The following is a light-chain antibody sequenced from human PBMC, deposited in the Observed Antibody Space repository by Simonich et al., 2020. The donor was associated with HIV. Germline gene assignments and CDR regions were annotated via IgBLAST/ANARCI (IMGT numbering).Light chain of an antibody. V-gene: IGKV4-1*01. Sequence: DIVMTQSPDSLAVSLGERATINCKSSQSVLYNSNNKNYLFWYQQKPGQPPKFLIYWASTRESGVPDRFSGSGSGTDFTLTISSLQAEDVAVYYCQQYYSTPRTFGQGTKVEIK. J-gene: IGKJ1*01. CDR3: QQYYSTPRT. CDR2: WAS. CDR1: QSVLYNSNNKNY.